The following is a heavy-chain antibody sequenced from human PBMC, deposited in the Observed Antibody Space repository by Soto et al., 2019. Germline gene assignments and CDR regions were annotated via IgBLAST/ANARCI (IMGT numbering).Heavy chain of an antibody. Sequence: GGSLRLSCLASGFTFSDYAMTWVRHVPGRGLEWVSSLNGAGGSTYYAGSVRGRFTISRDNSQNTLFLQMNRLTVDDTAIYYCAAPRDEYGSGISWFTYGMDVWGQGTTVTVSS. D-gene: IGHD3-10*01. CDR3: AAPRDEYGSGISWFTYGMDV. CDR1: GFTFSDYA. V-gene: IGHV3-23*01. J-gene: IGHJ6*02. CDR2: LNGAGGST.